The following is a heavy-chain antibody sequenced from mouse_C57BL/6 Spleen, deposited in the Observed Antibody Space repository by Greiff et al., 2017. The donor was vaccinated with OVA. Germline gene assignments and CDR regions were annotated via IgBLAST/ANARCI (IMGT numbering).Heavy chain of an antibody. D-gene: IGHD1-3*01. CDR3: ARHESGTTPSYFDY. Sequence: EVKLVESGGDLVKPGGSLKLSCAASGFTFSSYGMSWVRQTPDKRLEWVATISSGGSYTYYPDSLKGRFTISRDNAKNTLYLQMSSLKSEDTAMYYCARHESGTTPSYFDYWGQGTTLTVSS. CDR2: ISSGGSYT. J-gene: IGHJ2*01. CDR1: GFTFSSYG. V-gene: IGHV5-6*02.